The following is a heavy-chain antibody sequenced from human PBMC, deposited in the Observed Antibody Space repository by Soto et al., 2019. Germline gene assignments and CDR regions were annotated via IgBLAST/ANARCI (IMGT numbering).Heavy chain of an antibody. D-gene: IGHD3-10*01. V-gene: IGHV3-48*03. CDR1: GFNFIMYE. CDR3: ARYGTRGDW. CDR2: ISSSGLTT. J-gene: IGHJ5*01. Sequence: PWGSLRLSCQASGFNFIMYEMHLVRKSPVKGLEWVSYISSSGLTTYYADFAEGRFTISRDNAKDSLYLHLNSLRVGDTAVYYCARYGTRGDWWGLGTQVTVSS.